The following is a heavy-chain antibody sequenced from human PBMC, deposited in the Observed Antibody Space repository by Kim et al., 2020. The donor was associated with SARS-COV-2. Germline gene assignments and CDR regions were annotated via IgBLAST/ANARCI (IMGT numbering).Heavy chain of an antibody. CDR2: IYYSGST. J-gene: IGHJ1*01. CDR1: GGSISSYY. CDR3: ARAVHDFWSGYLEYFQH. D-gene: IGHD3-3*01. V-gene: IGHV4-59*01. Sequence: SETLSLTCTVSGGSISSYYWSWIRQPPGKGLEWIGYIYYSGSTNYNPSLKSRVTISVDTSKNQFSLKLSSVTAADTAVYYCARAVHDFWSGYLEYFQHWGQGTLVTVSS.